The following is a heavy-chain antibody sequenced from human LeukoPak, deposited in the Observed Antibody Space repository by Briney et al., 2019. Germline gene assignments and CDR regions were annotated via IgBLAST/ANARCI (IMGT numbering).Heavy chain of an antibody. J-gene: IGHJ5*02. Sequence: GESLRLSCAASGFTVSSDHMSWVRQAPGKGLEWVSVIYAGGSTYYADSVKGRFTISRDNSKNTLYLQMNSLSAEDTAVYYCARCSTTSGHSVRWFDPWGQGTLVTVSS. D-gene: IGHD3-22*01. CDR3: ARCSTTSGHSVRWFDP. V-gene: IGHV3-53*05. CDR2: IYAGGST. CDR1: GFTVSSDH.